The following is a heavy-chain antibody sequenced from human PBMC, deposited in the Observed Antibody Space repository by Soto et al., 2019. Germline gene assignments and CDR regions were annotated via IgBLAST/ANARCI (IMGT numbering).Heavy chain of an antibody. CDR1: GFTFSTSD. CDR2: ISTGGSDI. CDR3: ARDIGGEATVASSY. Sequence: PGGSLRLSCAASGFTFSTSDIHWVRQAPGKGLEWVSIISTGGSDIYYADSVKGRFTISRDNAKNSLYLQMNSLRAEDTAVYYCARDIGGEATVASSYWGQGTLVTVSS. V-gene: IGHV3-21*01. D-gene: IGHD4-17*01. J-gene: IGHJ4*02.